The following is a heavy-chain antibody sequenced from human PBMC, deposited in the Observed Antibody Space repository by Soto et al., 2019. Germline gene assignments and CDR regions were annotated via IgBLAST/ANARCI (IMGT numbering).Heavy chain of an antibody. CDR2: IYYSGST. V-gene: IGHV4-30-4*01. D-gene: IGHD3-3*01. Sequence: SETLSLTCTVSGGSISSGDYYWSWIRQPPGKGLEWIGYIYYSGSTYYNPSLKSRVTISVDTSKNQFSLKLSSVTAADTAVYYCARAPTLTTFLRGWFDPWGQGTLVTVSS. CDR1: GGSISSGDYY. CDR3: ARAPTLTTFLRGWFDP. J-gene: IGHJ5*02.